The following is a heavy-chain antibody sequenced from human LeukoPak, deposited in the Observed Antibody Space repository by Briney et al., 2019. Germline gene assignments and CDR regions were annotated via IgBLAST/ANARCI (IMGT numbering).Heavy chain of an antibody. CDR1: GFTFSSYG. CDR3: AKQQVARYYGMDV. V-gene: IGHV3-30*18. J-gene: IGHJ6*02. D-gene: IGHD6-13*01. CDR2: ISHDGSNK. Sequence: QPGRSLRLSCVASGFTFSSYGMHWVRQAPGKGLEWVAVISHDGSNKYYADSVKGRFTISRDNSKNTLYLQMNSLRPEDTAMYYCAKQQVARYYGMDVWGQGTTVTVSS.